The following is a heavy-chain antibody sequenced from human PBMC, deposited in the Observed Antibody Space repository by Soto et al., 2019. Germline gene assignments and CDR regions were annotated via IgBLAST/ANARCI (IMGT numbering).Heavy chain of an antibody. V-gene: IGHV3-7*03. CDR1: GFTCSSYW. D-gene: IGHD2-15*01. CDR3: AKPARKGYCSGGSCYHYFDY. Sequence: GGSLRLSCAASGFTCSSYWMSWVRQAPGKGLEWVANIKESGSGKYYVDSVKGRFTISRDNSKNTLYLQMNSLRAEDTAVYYCAKPARKGYCSGGSCYHYFDYWGQGTLVTVSS. J-gene: IGHJ4*02. CDR2: IKESGSGK.